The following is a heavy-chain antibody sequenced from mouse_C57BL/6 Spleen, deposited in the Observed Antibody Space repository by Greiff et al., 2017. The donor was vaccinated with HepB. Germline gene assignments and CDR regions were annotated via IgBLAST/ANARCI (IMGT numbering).Heavy chain of an antibody. CDR2: IYPGSGNT. Sequence: VLLQQSGAELVRPGASVKLSCKASGYTFTDYYINWVKQRPGQGLEWIARIYPGSGNTYYNEKFKGKATLTAEKSSSTAYMQLSSLTSEDSAVYFCARCDYDDYFDYWGQGTTLTVSS. V-gene: IGHV1-76*01. D-gene: IGHD2-4*01. J-gene: IGHJ2*01. CDR1: GYTFTDYY. CDR3: ARCDYDDYFDY.